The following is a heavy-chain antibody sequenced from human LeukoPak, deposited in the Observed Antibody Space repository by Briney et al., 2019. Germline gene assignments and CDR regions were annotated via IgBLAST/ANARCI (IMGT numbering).Heavy chain of an antibody. CDR1: SGSISTSNYY. CDR3: ARVATAEDY. J-gene: IGHJ4*02. D-gene: IGHD5-12*01. Sequence: SETLSLTCTVSSGSISTSNYYWGWVRQPPGKALEWIGNIFYSGSTYYSPSLKSRVTTSVDTSKNQFSLKLSSVTAADTAVYYCARVATAEDYWGQGTLVTVSS. V-gene: IGHV4-39*07. CDR2: IFYSGST.